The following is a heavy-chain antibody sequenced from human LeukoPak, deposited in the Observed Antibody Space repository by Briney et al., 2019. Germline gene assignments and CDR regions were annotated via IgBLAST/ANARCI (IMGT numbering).Heavy chain of an antibody. Sequence: PGGSLRLSCAASGFTFSSYSMNWVRQAPGKGLEGISYITSSSSTIYYADSVKGRFTVSRDNAKNSLYLQMNSLRAEDTAMFYCARVGMGTYSGDHWGQGTLVTGSS. CDR2: ITSSSSTI. CDR1: GFTFSSYS. D-gene: IGHD2-15*01. V-gene: IGHV3-48*04. CDR3: ARVGMGTYSGDH. J-gene: IGHJ4*02.